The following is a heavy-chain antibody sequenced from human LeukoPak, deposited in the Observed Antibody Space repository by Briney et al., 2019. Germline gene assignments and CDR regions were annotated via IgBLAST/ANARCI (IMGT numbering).Heavy chain of an antibody. Sequence: GASVTVSFTASGYSFTDFYIHWVRQAPGQGLEWMGWIYPNSGVTTYAQSFQGRVTVTRDTSISTAYMDLSGLTSDDTAVYFCVRDVRAGRNDAFDVWGQGTMVTVSS. J-gene: IGHJ3*01. V-gene: IGHV1-2*02. CDR1: GYSFTDFY. CDR3: VRDVRAGRNDAFDV. CDR2: IYPNSGVT.